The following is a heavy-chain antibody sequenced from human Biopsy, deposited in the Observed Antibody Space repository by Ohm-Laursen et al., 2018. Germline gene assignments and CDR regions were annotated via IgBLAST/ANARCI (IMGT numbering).Heavy chain of an antibody. CDR3: ARNSGNYKYDAFDI. J-gene: IGHJ3*02. V-gene: IGHV5-51*03. D-gene: IGHD1-7*01. Sequence: GESLKISCKGSGYSFPTYWLGWVRQMPGKGLEWMGIIYPSDSNTIYSPSFQGQVTISADKSISTAYLQLTSLKASDTAMYYCARNSGNYKYDAFDIWGLGTMVTVSS. CDR2: IYPSDSNT. CDR1: GYSFPTYW.